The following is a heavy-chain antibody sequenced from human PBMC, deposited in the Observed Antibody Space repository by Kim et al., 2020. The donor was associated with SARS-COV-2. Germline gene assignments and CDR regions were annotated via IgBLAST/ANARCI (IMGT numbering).Heavy chain of an antibody. V-gene: IGHV3-74*01. CDR2: ISSDGSNT. CDR3: AREGLRDGFDV. Sequence: GGSLRLSCAASGFTFSNYGMNWVRQAPGKGLEWVSGISSDGSNTYYADSVKGRFTISRDNAENTLYLQMNSLRAEDTAVYYCAREGLRDGFDVWGQGTTVTVSS. CDR1: GFTFSNYG. J-gene: IGHJ6*02. D-gene: IGHD3-16*01.